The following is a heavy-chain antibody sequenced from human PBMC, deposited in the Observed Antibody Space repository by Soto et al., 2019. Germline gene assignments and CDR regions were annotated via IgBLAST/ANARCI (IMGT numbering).Heavy chain of an antibody. CDR3: ARDADASGWYHYGMDV. CDR2: IKQDGYEK. J-gene: IGHJ6*02. V-gene: IGHV3-7*01. CDR1: GFTLSSYW. D-gene: IGHD6-19*01. Sequence: SGGSLRLSCAASGFTLSSYWMNWVRQAPGKGLEWVANIKQDGYEKYYVDSVRGRFFISRDNAKNSLYLQLNSLRAEDTAVYYCARDADASGWYHYGMDVWGQGTTVTVSS.